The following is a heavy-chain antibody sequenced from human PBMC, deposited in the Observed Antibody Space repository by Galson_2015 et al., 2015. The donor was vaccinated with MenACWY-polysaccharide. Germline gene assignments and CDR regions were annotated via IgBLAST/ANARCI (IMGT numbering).Heavy chain of an antibody. CDR2: IKEDGSEK. Sequence: SLRLSCAASGFTFSSYWMSWVRQAPGKGLEWVADIKEDGSEKYYVDSVKGRFTISRDNAKESLYLQMNSLRAEDTAIYYCATNRGYDTFDHWGQGALVIVSS. J-gene: IGHJ4*02. V-gene: IGHV3-7*03. CDR1: GFTFSSYW. CDR3: ATNRGYDTFDH. D-gene: IGHD2-2*01.